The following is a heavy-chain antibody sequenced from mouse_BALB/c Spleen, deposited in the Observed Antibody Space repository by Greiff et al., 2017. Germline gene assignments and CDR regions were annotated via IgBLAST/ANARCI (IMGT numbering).Heavy chain of an antibody. CDR3: ARDEAPAWFAY. V-gene: IGHV1S135*01. CDR2: IDPYNGGT. J-gene: IGHJ3*01. CDR1: GYAFTSYN. Sequence: EVQRVESGPELVKPGASVKVSCKASGYAFTSYNMYWVKQSHGKSLEWIGYIDPYNGGTSYNQKFKGKATLTVDKSSSTAYMHLNSLTSEDSAVYYCARDEAPAWFAYWGQGTLVTVSA.